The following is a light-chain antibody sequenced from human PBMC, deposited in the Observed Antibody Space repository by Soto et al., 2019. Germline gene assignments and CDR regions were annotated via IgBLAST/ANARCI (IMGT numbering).Light chain of an antibody. J-gene: IGLJ3*02. Sequence: QSVLTQPASLSGSPGQSIAISCTGTNSDVGGYNYVSWYQHHPGKAPKLMIYEVSNRPSGVSNRFSGSKSGNTASLTISGLQAEDEADYYCSSYTTSTTWVFGGGTQLTVL. CDR2: EVS. V-gene: IGLV2-14*01. CDR3: SSYTTSTTWV. CDR1: NSDVGGYNY.